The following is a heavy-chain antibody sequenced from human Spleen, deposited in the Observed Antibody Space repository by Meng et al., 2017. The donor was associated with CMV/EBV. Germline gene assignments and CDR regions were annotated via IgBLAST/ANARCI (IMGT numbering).Heavy chain of an antibody. Sequence: QVQLQQWGAGLLKPSETLSLTCAVYGGSFSGYYWSWIRQPPGKGLEWIGEINHSGSTNYNPSLKSRVTISVDTSKNQFSLKLSSVTAADTAVYYRARGRYFTTTLDYWGQGTLVTVSS. D-gene: IGHD4-17*01. V-gene: IGHV4-34*01. J-gene: IGHJ4*02. CDR2: INHSGST. CDR3: ARGRYFTTTLDY. CDR1: GGSFSGYY.